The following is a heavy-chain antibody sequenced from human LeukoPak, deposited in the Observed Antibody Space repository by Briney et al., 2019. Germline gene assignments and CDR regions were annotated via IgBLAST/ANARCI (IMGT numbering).Heavy chain of an antibody. V-gene: IGHV1-2*02. Sequence: ASVKVSCKASGYTFTGYYMHWVRQAPGQGLEWMGWINPNSGGTNYAQKFQGRVTMTRDTSISTAYMELSRLRSDDTAVCYCARDNGIVHDWFDPWGQGTLVTVSS. CDR1: GYTFTGYY. D-gene: IGHD2-8*01. CDR2: INPNSGGT. CDR3: ARDNGIVHDWFDP. J-gene: IGHJ5*02.